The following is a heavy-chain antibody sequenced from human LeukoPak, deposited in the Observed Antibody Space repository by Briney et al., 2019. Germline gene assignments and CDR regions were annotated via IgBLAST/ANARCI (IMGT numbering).Heavy chain of an antibody. CDR1: GGTFSSYA. CDR3: ARAIGFGELFPGY. J-gene: IGHJ4*02. Sequence: SVKVSCKASGGTFSSYAISWVRQAPGQGLEWMGGFIPIFGTANYAQKFQGRVTITADESTSTAYMELSSLRSEDTAVSYCARAIGFGELFPGYWGQGTLVTVSS. V-gene: IGHV1-69*13. CDR2: FIPIFGTA. D-gene: IGHD3-10*01.